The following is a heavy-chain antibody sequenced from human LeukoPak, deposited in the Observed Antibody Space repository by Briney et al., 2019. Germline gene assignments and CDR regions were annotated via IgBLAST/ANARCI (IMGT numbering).Heavy chain of an antibody. D-gene: IGHD3-9*01. Sequence: PSETLPLTCTVAGASVSGSLSYWGWVRQPPGKGLEWIANVYYTGSTYYNPSLKSRVTMSVDTSKNQFSLKMTSVTAADTAIYYCARLTKGRYFDYISAFWGQGILVTVSS. CDR1: GASVSGSLSY. J-gene: IGHJ4*02. V-gene: IGHV4-39*01. CDR2: VYYTGST. CDR3: ARLTKGRYFDYISAF.